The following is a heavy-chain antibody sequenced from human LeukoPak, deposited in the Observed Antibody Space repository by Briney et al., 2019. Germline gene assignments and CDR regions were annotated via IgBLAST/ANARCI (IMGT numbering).Heavy chain of an antibody. D-gene: IGHD4-23*01. CDR2: IYYSGST. CDR1: AGSISSSSYY. V-gene: IGHV4-39*01. CDR3: ARHSRTPFIDAFDI. J-gene: IGHJ3*02. Sequence: SETLSLTCTVSAGSISSSSYYWGWIRQPPGKGLEWIGSIYYSGSTHYNPSLKSRVTISVDTSKNQFSLKLSSVTAADTAVYYCARHSRTPFIDAFDIWGQGTMVTVSS.